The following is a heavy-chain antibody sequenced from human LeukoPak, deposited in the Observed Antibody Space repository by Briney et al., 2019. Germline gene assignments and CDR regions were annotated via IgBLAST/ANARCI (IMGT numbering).Heavy chain of an antibody. J-gene: IGHJ4*02. Sequence: PGGSLRLSCAASGFTFSSYWMSWVRQAPGKGLEWVANIKQSGSEKYYVDSVEGRFTISRDNAKNSLFLQMNSLRAEDTALYYCARGKTTVTPGYFDYWGQGTLVTVSS. CDR2: IKQSGSEK. CDR1: GFTFSSYW. CDR3: ARGKTTVTPGYFDY. D-gene: IGHD4-11*01. V-gene: IGHV3-7*01.